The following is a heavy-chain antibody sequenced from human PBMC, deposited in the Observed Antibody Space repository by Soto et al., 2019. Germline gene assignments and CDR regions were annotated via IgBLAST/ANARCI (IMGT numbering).Heavy chain of an antibody. V-gene: IGHV3-64D*06. Sequence: GGSLRLSCSASGFTFSSYGMHWVRHAPGKGLEFVSAIRRHGGTTYYADSVRGRFTISRDKSKNTLFLQMSSLRADDTAVYYCARRSTTYLNEIIYDPWGQGALVTVSS. CDR3: ARRSTTYLNEIIYDP. J-gene: IGHJ5*02. D-gene: IGHD1-26*01. CDR1: GFTFSSYG. CDR2: IRRHGGTT.